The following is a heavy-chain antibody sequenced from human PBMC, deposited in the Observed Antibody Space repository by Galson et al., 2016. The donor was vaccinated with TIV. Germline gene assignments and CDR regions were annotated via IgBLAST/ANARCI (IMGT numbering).Heavy chain of an antibody. CDR1: GYSFAPFW. V-gene: IGHV5-51*01. CDR2: IYPADSET. D-gene: IGHD3-3*01. Sequence: QSGAEVKKPGESLKISCKASGYSFAPFWVGWVRQMPGQGLEWMGVIYPADSETRYSPSFQGQVTISADKSISTAYLQWSSLKASDTAIYYCARHHDFWSGPCDFYMDVWGKGATVSVS. CDR3: ARHHDFWSGPCDFYMDV. J-gene: IGHJ6*03.